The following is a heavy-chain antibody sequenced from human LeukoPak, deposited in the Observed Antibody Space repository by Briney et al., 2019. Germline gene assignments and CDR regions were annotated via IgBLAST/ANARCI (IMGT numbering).Heavy chain of an antibody. V-gene: IGHV3-23*01. CDR2: ISGSGGST. CDR1: GFPFSSYA. J-gene: IGHJ5*02. Sequence: GASLRLSCAASGFPFSSYAMSWVRQAPGKGLEWVSAISGSGGSTYYADSVKGRFTISRDNSKNTLYLQMNSLRAEDTAVYYCAKDRYSSSWYNWFDPWGQGTLVTVSS. D-gene: IGHD6-13*01. CDR3: AKDRYSSSWYNWFDP.